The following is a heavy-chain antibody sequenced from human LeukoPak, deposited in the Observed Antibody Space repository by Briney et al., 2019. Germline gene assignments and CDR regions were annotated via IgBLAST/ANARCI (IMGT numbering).Heavy chain of an antibody. CDR2: MNPNSGNT. Sequence: ASVKVSCKASGYTFTSYDINWVRQATGQGLEWMGWMNPNSGNTGYAQKFQGRVTMTRNTSISTAYMELSSLRSEDTAVYYCARASNLQGTIRRSSSWYSRVFYWFDPWGQGTLVTVSS. CDR1: GYTFTSYD. D-gene: IGHD6-13*01. V-gene: IGHV1-8*01. CDR3: ARASNLQGTIRRSSSWYSRVFYWFDP. J-gene: IGHJ5*02.